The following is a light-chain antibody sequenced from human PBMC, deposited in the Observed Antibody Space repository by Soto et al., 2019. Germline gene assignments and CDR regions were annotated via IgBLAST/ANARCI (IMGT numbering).Light chain of an antibody. Sequence: EIVMTQSPATLSVSPGERATLSCRASQSVSSNLAWYQQKPGQSPRLLIYGTSTRATGIPARFSGSGSGTDFTLTISSLEPDDFAVYYCHQRRSWPRTFGQGTMVDI. CDR2: GTS. J-gene: IGKJ1*01. V-gene: IGKV3-15*01. CDR3: HQRRSWPRT. CDR1: QSVSSN.